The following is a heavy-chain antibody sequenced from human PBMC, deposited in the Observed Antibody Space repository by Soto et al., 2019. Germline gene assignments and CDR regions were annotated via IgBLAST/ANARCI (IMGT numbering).Heavy chain of an antibody. Sequence: QVQLVQSGAEMKKPGASVKVSCKASGYTFSSHGINWVRQAPGQRLEWVGWISADDGYTNYAQNLQDRVIMTTDTSPSTAYMELPSLRSDDTAVYYCARDVFYWGQGPLVTVSS. CDR2: ISADDGYT. CDR3: ARDVFY. V-gene: IGHV1-18*01. J-gene: IGHJ4*02. CDR1: GYTFSSHG.